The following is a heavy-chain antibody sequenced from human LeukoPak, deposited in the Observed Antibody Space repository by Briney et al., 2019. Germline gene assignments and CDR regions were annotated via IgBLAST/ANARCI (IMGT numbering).Heavy chain of an antibody. CDR2: IKQDGSKK. Sequence: GGSLRLSCVASGFPFSSYWMTWVRQAPGKGLEGAANIKQDGSKKSYVDSVKGRFTISRDNAKNSLYLQMNSLRAEDTAIYYCTRVGYIDEGIDYWGQGTLVTVSS. CDR1: GFPFSSYW. J-gene: IGHJ4*02. CDR3: TRVGYIDEGIDY. D-gene: IGHD5-24*01. V-gene: IGHV3-7*04.